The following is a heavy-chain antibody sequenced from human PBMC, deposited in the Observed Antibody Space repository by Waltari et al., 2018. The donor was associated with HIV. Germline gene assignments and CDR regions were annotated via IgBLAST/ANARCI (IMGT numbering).Heavy chain of an antibody. J-gene: IGHJ6*02. D-gene: IGHD5-18*01. V-gene: IGHV3-66*02. Sequence: EVQVVDSGGDLVQTGQSLRLFCAASGFTVIHNYAPWARQAPGKGLGWVSVIYSRGKIDYSDSAKGRFTMSRDSSKNTVYLQMNSLRIGDTAVYYCARGSTARLQARGGYFGLDVWGQGTTVTVSS. CDR2: IYSRGKI. CDR3: ARGSTARLQARGGYFGLDV. CDR1: GFTVIHNY.